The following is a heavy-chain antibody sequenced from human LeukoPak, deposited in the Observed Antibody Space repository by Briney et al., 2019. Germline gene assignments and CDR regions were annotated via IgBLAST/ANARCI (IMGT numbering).Heavy chain of an antibody. CDR1: GGSISRSDYY. D-gene: IGHD3-10*01. CDR2: VHYSGRA. J-gene: IGHJ4*01. CDR3: ARARDFYGSASYYPDY. V-gene: IGHV4-39*01. Sequence: SETLPLTCTVSGGSISRSDYYWGWIRQPPGKGLEWIGSVHYSGRAYYNPSLKSPVTISVDTSKNQFSLKVRSVTAADTAVYFCARARDFYGSASYYPDYWGHGTLVSVSS.